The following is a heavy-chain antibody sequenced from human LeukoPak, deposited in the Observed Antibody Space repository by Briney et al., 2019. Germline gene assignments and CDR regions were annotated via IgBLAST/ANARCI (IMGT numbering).Heavy chain of an antibody. CDR1: GFTFSSYW. D-gene: IGHD4-23*01. CDR2: IASDGSSA. Sequence: GGSLRLSCAASGFTFSSYWMNWVRQAPGKGLVWVSRIASDGSSATYADSVEGRFSISRDNAKNTLYLQMNSLRVEDTAVYYCARGRPHGNDYWGQGTLVTVSS. V-gene: IGHV3-74*01. CDR3: ARGRPHGNDY. J-gene: IGHJ4*02.